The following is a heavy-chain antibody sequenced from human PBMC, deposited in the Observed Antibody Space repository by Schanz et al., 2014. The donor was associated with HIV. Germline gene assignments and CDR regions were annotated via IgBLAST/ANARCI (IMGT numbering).Heavy chain of an antibody. D-gene: IGHD3-3*01. CDR3: AKGPTFGVLTPAD. CDR2: ISYDGRNK. V-gene: IGHV3-30*18. J-gene: IGHJ4*02. Sequence: QVQLVESGGGVVQPGRSLRVSCAASGFTFNSYGMHWVRQAPGKGLEWVAVISYDGRNKKYGESVKGRFTISRDNSKNTLYLQMNSLRPEDTAVYYCAKGPTFGVLTPADWGQGTLVTVSS. CDR1: GFTFNSYG.